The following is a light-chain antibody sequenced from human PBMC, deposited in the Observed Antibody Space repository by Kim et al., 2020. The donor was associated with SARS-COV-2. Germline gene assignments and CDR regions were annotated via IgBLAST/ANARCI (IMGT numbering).Light chain of an antibody. CDR2: CAS. CDR1: QSVSSNS. Sequence: LSPGERATLSCRARQSVSSNSLAWYQQKPGQAPRLLIYCASSRATGIPDRFSGSASGTDFTLTINSLEPEDFAVYYCQQYAVSPLTFGGGTKVEI. CDR3: QQYAVSPLT. J-gene: IGKJ4*01. V-gene: IGKV3-20*01.